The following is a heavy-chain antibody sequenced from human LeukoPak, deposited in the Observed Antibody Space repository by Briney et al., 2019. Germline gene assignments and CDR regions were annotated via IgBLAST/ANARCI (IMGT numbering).Heavy chain of an antibody. V-gene: IGHV5-51*01. CDR1: GYSFTSYW. D-gene: IGHD6-19*01. J-gene: IGHJ3*02. CDR3: ARQRYQRLVPDAFDI. Sequence: GESLKISCKGSGYSFTSYWIGWVRQMPGKGLEWMGIIYPGDSDTRYSPSFQGQVTISADKSISTAYLQWSSLKASDTAMYYCARQRYQRLVPDAFDIWSQATMVTVT. CDR2: IYPGDSDT.